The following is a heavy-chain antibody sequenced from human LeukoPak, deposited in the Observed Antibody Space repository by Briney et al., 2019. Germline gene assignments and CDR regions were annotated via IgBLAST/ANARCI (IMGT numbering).Heavy chain of an antibody. Sequence: SETLSLTCAVYGGSFSSYYWSRIRQPPGKGLEWIGYIYYSGSTNYNPSLKSRVTISVDTSKNQFSLKLSSVTAADTAVYYCARGSSGWYFPYHYYYYYGMDVWGQGTTVTVSS. CDR2: IYYSGST. V-gene: IGHV4-59*01. J-gene: IGHJ6*02. D-gene: IGHD6-19*01. CDR3: ARGSSGWYFPYHYYYYYGMDV. CDR1: GGSFSSYY.